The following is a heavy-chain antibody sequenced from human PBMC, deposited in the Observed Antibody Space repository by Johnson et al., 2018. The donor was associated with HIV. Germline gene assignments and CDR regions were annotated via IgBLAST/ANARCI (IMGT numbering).Heavy chain of an antibody. V-gene: IGHV3-7*03. D-gene: IGHD6-6*01. CDR1: GFTFSDYY. CDR3: ARERSPGIAARDDAFDI. Sequence: EVQLVESGGGLVQPGGSLRLSCAASGFTFSDYYMSWIRQAPGKGLEWVSYIKQDGSEKYYVDSVKGRFTISRDNAKNSLYLQMNSLRAEDTAVYYCARERSPGIAARDDAFDIWGQGTMVTVSS. CDR2: IKQDGSEK. J-gene: IGHJ3*02.